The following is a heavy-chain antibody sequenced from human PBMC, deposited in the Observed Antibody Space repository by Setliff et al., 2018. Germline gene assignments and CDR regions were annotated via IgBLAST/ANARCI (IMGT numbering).Heavy chain of an antibody. Sequence: SETLSLTCTVSGDSINNNYWSWIRQPPGKGLEWIGHIYYSGSTNYNPSLKSRVTISLDSSKTQFSLKLSSVTAADTAVYYCAREGVDTRSSTDYRYYMDVWGQGTTVTVSS. CDR3: AREGVDTRSSTDYRYYMDV. V-gene: IGHV4-59*12. CDR2: IYYSGST. J-gene: IGHJ6*03. D-gene: IGHD2-15*01. CDR1: GDSINNNY.